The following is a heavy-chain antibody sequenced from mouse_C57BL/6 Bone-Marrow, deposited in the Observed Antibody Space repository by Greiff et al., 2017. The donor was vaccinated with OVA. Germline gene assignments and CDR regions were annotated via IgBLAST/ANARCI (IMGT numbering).Heavy chain of an antibody. Sequence: VQLQQSGAELARPGASVKLSCKASGYTFTSYGISWVKQSTGQGLEWIGEIYPRSGNTYYNEKFKGKATLTADKSSSTAYMELRSLTSEDSAVYFCSRDRGSSSFDYWGQGTTLTVSS. CDR1: GYTFTSYG. CDR3: SRDRGSSSFDY. D-gene: IGHD1-1*01. J-gene: IGHJ2*01. V-gene: IGHV1-81*01. CDR2: IYPRSGNT.